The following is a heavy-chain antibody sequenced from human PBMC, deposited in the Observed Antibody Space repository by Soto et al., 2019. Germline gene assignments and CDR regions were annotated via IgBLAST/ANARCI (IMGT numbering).Heavy chain of an antibody. CDR1: GYTFTSYG. CDR3: ARGRYFDWLLSHALPSDY. J-gene: IGHJ4*02. Sequence: ASVKVSCKASGYTFTSYGISWVRQAPGQGLEWMGWISAYNGNTNYAQKLQGRVTMTTDTSTSTAYMELRSLRSDDTAVYYCARGRYFDWLLSHALPSDYWGQGTLVTVSS. V-gene: IGHV1-18*01. D-gene: IGHD3-9*01. CDR2: ISAYNGNT.